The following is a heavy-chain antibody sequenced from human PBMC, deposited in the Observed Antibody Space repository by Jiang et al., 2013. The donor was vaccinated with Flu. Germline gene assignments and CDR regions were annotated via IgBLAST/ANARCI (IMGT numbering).Heavy chain of an antibody. CDR3: ARDALDYYGSGSYFLEP. V-gene: IGHV4-59*01. J-gene: IGHJ5*02. CDR1: GGSISSYY. CDR2: IYYSGST. D-gene: IGHD3-10*01. Sequence: GSGLVKPSETLSLTCTVSGGSISSYYWSWIRQPPGKGLEWIGYIYYSGSTNYNPSLKSRVTISVDTSKNQFSLKLSSVTAADTAVYYCARDALDYYGSGSYFLEPWGQGTLVTVSS.